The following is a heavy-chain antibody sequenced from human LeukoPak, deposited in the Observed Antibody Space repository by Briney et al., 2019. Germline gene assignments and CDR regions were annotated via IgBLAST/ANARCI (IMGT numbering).Heavy chain of an antibody. D-gene: IGHD3-9*01. V-gene: IGHV3-30*02. CDR1: EFTFSAYA. CDR2: VRYGGNIK. J-gene: IGHJ4*02. Sequence: GGSLRLSCATSEFTFSAYAMHWIRPAPGRGLEWVAFVRYGGNIKYYADSVKGRFTISRDNPKNTLYLQMNSLRPEDTAVYYCAKDLGTEYNIFDYWGQGTLVTVSS. CDR3: AKDLGTEYNIFDY.